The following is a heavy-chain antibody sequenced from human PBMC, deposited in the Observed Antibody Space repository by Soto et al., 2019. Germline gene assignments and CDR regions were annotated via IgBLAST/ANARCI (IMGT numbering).Heavy chain of an antibody. CDR1: GFTFSNAW. Sequence: GGSLRLSCAASGFTFSNAWMNWVRQAPGKGLEWVGRIKSKTDGGTTDYAAPVKGRFTISRDDSKNTLYLQMNSLKTEDTAVYYCTTDPVYTAMGNDYYYYYGMDVWGQGTTVTVSS. CDR2: IKSKTDGGTT. J-gene: IGHJ6*02. CDR3: TTDPVYTAMGNDYYYYYGMDV. D-gene: IGHD5-18*01. V-gene: IGHV3-15*07.